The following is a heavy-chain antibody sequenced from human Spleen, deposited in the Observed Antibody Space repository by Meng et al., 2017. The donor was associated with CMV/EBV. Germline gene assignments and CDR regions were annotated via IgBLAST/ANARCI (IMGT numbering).Heavy chain of an antibody. D-gene: IGHD3-3*01. CDR1: GGSFSGYY. V-gene: IGHV4-34*01. CDR2: INHSGST. CDR3: ARDRQYHFWSGYTHWYYYYGMDV. J-gene: IGHJ6*02. Sequence: SETLSLTCAVYGGSFSGYYWSWIRQPPGKGLEWIGEINHSGSTNYNPSLKSRVTISVDTSKNQFSLKLSSVTAADTAVYYCARDRQYHFWSGYTHWYYYYGMDVWGQGTTVTVSS.